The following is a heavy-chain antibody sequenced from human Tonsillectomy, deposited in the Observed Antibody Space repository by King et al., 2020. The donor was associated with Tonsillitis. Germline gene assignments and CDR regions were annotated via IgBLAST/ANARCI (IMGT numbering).Heavy chain of an antibody. D-gene: IGHD3-22*01. CDR3: ATDYDSSGYFPNWFDT. Sequence: QLVQSGAEVKKPGSSVKVSCKASGGTFTNYAINWVRQAPGQGLEWMGRVIPILGIANYAQRFQGRVTITADRSTSTAYMELSSLRSEDTAVYYCATDYDSSGYFPNWFDTWGQGTLVTVSS. J-gene: IGHJ5*02. CDR1: GGTFTNYA. CDR2: VIPILGIA. V-gene: IGHV1-69*04.